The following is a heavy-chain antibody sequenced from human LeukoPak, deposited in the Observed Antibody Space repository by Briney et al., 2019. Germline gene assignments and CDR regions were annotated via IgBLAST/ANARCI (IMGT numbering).Heavy chain of an antibody. CDR2: VNLSGGNT. D-gene: IGHD7-27*01. J-gene: IGHJ3*02. V-gene: IGHV1-46*01. CDR3: ARDWNWGSSDAFDI. Sequence: ASVKVSCRASGYTFTRYYIHWVRQAPGQGLEWMGIVNLSGGNTNYAQKFLDRVTLTRDTSTSTVYMELSGLRSEDTAVYYCARDWNWGSSDAFDIWGQGTMVTVSS. CDR1: GYTFTRYY.